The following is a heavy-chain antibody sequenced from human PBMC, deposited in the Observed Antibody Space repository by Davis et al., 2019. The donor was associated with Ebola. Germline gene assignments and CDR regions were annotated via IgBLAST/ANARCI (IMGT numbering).Heavy chain of an antibody. CDR1: GGSISSSSYY. V-gene: IGHV4-61*05. D-gene: IGHD3-16*01. CDR2: IYYSGST. J-gene: IGHJ5*02. CDR3: ARVGEYPLVWFDP. Sequence: MPGGSLRLSCTVSGGSISSSSYYWSWIRQPPGKGLEWIGYIYYSGSTYYNPSLKSRVTISVDTSKNQFSLKLSSVTAADTAVYYCARVGEYPLVWFDPWGQGTLVTVSS.